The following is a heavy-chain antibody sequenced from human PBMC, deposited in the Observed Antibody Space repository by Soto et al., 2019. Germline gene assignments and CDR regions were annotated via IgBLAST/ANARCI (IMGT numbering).Heavy chain of an antibody. Sequence: PSETPSLTCTVSGGSISSSGHYWGWVRQPPGKGLEWIGTIHYSGDAYYNPSLKSRVSISVDTSKSQFSLKLNSVTAADTDVYYCARGDPLLWFGEKVYYGMDVWGQGTTVTVSS. V-gene: IGHV4-39*07. J-gene: IGHJ6*02. CDR3: ARGDPLLWFGEKVYYGMDV. CDR2: IHYSGDA. D-gene: IGHD3-10*01. CDR1: GGSISSSGHY.